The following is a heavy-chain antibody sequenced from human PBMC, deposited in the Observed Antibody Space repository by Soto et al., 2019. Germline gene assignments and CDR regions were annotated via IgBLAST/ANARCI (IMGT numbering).Heavy chain of an antibody. CDR2: ISYDGSNK. CDR3: ARERDIVVGPAAMPNWFDP. Sequence: PGGSLRLSCAASGFTFSSYTMHWVRQAPGKGLEWVAVISYDGSNKYYADSVKGRFTISRDNSKNTLYLQMNSLRAEDTAVYYCARERDIVVGPAAMPNWFDPWGQGTLVTVSS. V-gene: IGHV3-30-3*01. CDR1: GFTFSSYT. D-gene: IGHD2-2*01. J-gene: IGHJ5*02.